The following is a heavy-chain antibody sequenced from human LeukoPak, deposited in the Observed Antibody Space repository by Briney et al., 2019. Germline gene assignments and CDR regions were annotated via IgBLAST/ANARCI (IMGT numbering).Heavy chain of an antibody. Sequence: GGSLRLSCAASGFTFSSYSMNWVRQAPGKGLEWVSYISSGSDTIFYADSVKGRFTISRDNAKNSLYLQMNSLRAEDTAVYYCTRPYCASTSCPTFEYWGQGTLVTVSS. J-gene: IGHJ4*02. CDR1: GFTFSSYS. V-gene: IGHV3-48*01. D-gene: IGHD2-2*01. CDR3: TRPYCASTSCPTFEY. CDR2: ISSGSDTI.